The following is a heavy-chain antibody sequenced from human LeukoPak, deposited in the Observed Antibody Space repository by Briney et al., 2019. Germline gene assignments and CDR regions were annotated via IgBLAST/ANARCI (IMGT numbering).Heavy chain of an antibody. V-gene: IGHV3-21*01. CDR2: ISGSNSYI. J-gene: IGHJ4*02. CDR1: GGSISSSS. Sequence: PSETLSLTCTVSGGSISSSSYYWGWIRQPPGKGLEWVSSISGSNSYIFYADSVKGRFTVSRDNAKDSLYLQMNSLRAEDTAVYYCARALTTLTYEGYWGQGTLVTVSS. CDR3: ARALTTLTYEGY. D-gene: IGHD1-1*01.